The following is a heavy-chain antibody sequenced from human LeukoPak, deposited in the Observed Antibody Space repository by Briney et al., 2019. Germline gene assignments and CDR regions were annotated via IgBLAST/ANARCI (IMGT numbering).Heavy chain of an antibody. CDR3: ASKRLFRWYFDY. Sequence: PSETLSLTCTVSGYSTSSGYYWGWIRQPPGKGLEWIGSIYHSGSTYYNPSFKSRVTISVDTSKNQFSLKLSSVTAADTAVYYCASKRLFRWYFDYWGQGTLVTVSS. D-gene: IGHD3-22*01. CDR1: GYSTSSGYY. J-gene: IGHJ4*02. V-gene: IGHV4-38-2*02. CDR2: IYHSGST.